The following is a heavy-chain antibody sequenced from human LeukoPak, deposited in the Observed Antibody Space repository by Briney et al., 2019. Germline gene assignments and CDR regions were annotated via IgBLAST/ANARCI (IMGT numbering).Heavy chain of an antibody. J-gene: IGHJ4*02. CDR2: ISGSGGST. D-gene: IGHD6-13*01. CDR1: GFTFSSYA. Sequence: GGSLRLSCAASGFTFSSYAISWVRQAPGKGLEWVSSISGSGGSTYYADSVKGRFTISRDNSKNTLYLQMNSLRAEDTAVYYCAKHLRIAAAFFDYWGQGTLVTVSS. CDR3: AKHLRIAAAFFDY. V-gene: IGHV3-23*01.